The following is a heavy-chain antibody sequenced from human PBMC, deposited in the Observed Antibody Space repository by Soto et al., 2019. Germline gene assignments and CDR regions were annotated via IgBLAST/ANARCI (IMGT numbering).Heavy chain of an antibody. CDR2: ISGYNGNT. CDR3: ARAEIFYGGDVDF. J-gene: IGHJ4*02. V-gene: IGHV1-18*01. D-gene: IGHD2-21*02. Sequence: QVQLVQSGAEVKKPGASVKVSCKASGYAFTSYGISWVRQPPGQGRELMGWISGYNGNTNYAQNLQGRVTMTTDTSSNTAYMELRSLRSDATAVYYCARAEIFYGGDVDFWGQGTLVTVSS. CDR1: GYAFTSYG.